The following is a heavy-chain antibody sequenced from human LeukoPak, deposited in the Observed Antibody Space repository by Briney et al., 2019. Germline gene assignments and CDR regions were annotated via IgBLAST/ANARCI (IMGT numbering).Heavy chain of an antibody. Sequence: SETLSLTCTVSGGSTSSSSYCGGWIRQPPGKGLEWIGSICYSGSTFYNPSLRSRVTISVDTSKNQFSLKLSSVTAADTAVYYCARKAYYYYDSSGYYDAFDIWGQGTMVTVSS. CDR2: ICYSGST. J-gene: IGHJ3*02. CDR1: GGSTSSSSYC. V-gene: IGHV4-39*01. CDR3: ARKAYYYYDSSGYYDAFDI. D-gene: IGHD3-22*01.